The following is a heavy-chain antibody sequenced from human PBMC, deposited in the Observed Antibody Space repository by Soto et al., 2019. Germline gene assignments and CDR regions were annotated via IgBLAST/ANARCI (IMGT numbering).Heavy chain of an antibody. D-gene: IGHD3-10*01. J-gene: IGHJ4*02. V-gene: IGHV4-30-2*01. CDR3: ARALITKVDY. CDR1: GGSISGGNYY. Sequence: SETLSLTCTVSGGSISGGNYYWSWIRQHPGKGLEWIGYIYHSGSTYYNPSLKSRVTISVDRSKNQFSLKLSSVTAADTAVYYCARALITKVDYWGQGTLVTVSS. CDR2: IYHSGST.